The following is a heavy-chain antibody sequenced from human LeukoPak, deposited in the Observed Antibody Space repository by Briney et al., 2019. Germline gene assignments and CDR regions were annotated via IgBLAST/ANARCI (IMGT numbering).Heavy chain of an antibody. D-gene: IGHD2-21*01. CDR1: GGSISSYY. J-gene: IGHJ5*02. CDR3: AREGTDWDNWCDP. V-gene: IGHV4-59*01. CDR2: IYYTGST. Sequence: SETLSLTCTVSGGSISSYYWSWIRQPPGKGLEWIGYIYYTGSTNYNPSLKSRVTISVDTSKNQFSLKLNSVTAADTAVYFCAREGTDWDNWCDPWGQGTLVTVSS.